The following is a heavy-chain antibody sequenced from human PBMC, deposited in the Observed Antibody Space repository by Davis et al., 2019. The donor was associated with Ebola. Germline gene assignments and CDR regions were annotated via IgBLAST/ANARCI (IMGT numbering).Heavy chain of an antibody. Sequence: SETLSLTCAVYGGSFSGYYWSWIRQPPGKGLEWIGYIYHSGSTYYNPSLKSRVTISVDRSKNQFSLKLSSVTAADTAVYYCARGRIGCSGGSCFNWFDPWGQGTLVTVSS. CDR3: ARGRIGCSGGSCFNWFDP. CDR2: IYHSGST. J-gene: IGHJ5*02. D-gene: IGHD2-15*01. CDR1: GGSFSGYY. V-gene: IGHV4-34*01.